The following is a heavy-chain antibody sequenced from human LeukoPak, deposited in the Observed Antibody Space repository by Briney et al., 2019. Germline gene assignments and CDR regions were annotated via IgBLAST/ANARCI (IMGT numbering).Heavy chain of an antibody. CDR2: INHSGST. CDR3: ARGAFGGYYYYYYGMDV. V-gene: IGHV4-34*01. J-gene: IGHJ6*02. D-gene: IGHD3-16*01. Sequence: SETLSLTGAVYGGSFSGYYWSWIRQPPGKGLEWIGEINHSGSTNYNPSLKSRVTISVDTSKNQFSLKLSSVTAADTAVYYCARGAFGGYYYYYYGMDVWGQGTTVTVSS. CDR1: GGSFSGYY.